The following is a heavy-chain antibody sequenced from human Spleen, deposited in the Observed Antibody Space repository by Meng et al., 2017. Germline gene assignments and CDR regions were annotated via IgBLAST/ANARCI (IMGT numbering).Heavy chain of an antibody. Sequence: QGPLVQAGAEVKTPGASVKVSCKASGYTFPDYWLHWVRRAPGQGLEWMGRINPKSGDTHYAQRFQGRVTMTGDTSISTAYMELSGLRSDDTAMYYCARDEDISAAGKLFGDYWGQGTLVTVSS. CDR1: GYTFPDYW. D-gene: IGHD6-13*01. CDR2: INPKSGDT. J-gene: IGHJ4*02. CDR3: ARDEDISAAGKLFGDY. V-gene: IGHV1-2*06.